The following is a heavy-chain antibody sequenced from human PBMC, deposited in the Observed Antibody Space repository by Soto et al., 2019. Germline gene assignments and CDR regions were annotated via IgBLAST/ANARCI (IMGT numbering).Heavy chain of an antibody. J-gene: IGHJ4*02. CDR3: ATDWTRGSGGYPDYFDY. CDR2: ISVSGTST. Sequence: EVQLLESGGGLVQPGGSLRLSCAGSGFTFSAYGMSWVRQAPGKGLEWVSGISVSGTSTYYADSVKGRFTISRDNSKNTLYLQMKRLRAEDTALYYCATDWTRGSGGYPDYFDYWGQGTLVTVSS. CDR1: GFTFSAYG. D-gene: IGHD3-10*01. V-gene: IGHV3-23*01.